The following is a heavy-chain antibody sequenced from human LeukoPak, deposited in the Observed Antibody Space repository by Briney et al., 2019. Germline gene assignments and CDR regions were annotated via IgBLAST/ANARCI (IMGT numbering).Heavy chain of an antibody. CDR2: ISAYNGNT. D-gene: IGHD6-6*01. Sequence: ASVKVSCKASGYTFTSYGISWVRQAPGQGLEWMGWISAYNGNTNYAQKLQGRVTMTTDTSTSTAYMELRSLRSDDTAVYYCATGSASQTSDAFDIWGQGTMVTVSS. V-gene: IGHV1-18*01. CDR3: ATGSASQTSDAFDI. J-gene: IGHJ3*02. CDR1: GYTFTSYG.